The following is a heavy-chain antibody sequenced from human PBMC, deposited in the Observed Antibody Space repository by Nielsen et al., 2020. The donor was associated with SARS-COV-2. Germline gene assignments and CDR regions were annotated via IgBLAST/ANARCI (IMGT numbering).Heavy chain of an antibody. J-gene: IGHJ6*02. CDR3: ARGPKRLWSGYYWVAGDYGMDV. Sequence: SETLSLTCAVSGGSISSSNWWSWVRQPPGKGLEWIGEINHSGSTNYNPSLKSRVTISVDTSKNQFSLKLSSVTAADTAVYYCARGPKRLWSGYYWVAGDYGMDVWGQGTTVTVSS. CDR2: INHSGST. CDR1: GGSISSSNW. V-gene: IGHV4-4*02. D-gene: IGHD3-3*01.